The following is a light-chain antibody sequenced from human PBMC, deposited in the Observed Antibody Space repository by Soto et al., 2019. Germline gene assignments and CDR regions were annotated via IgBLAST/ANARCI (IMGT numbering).Light chain of an antibody. CDR2: GAS. CDR1: QSISSN. V-gene: IGKV3-15*01. Sequence: EIVMTQSPATLSVSPGERATLSCRASQSISSNLGWYQQRPGQAPRLLIYGASTRATGTPARFSGSGSGTEFTLTISSLQSEDFAVYYCQQYNTWRSITFGQGTRLEIK. CDR3: QQYNTWRSIT. J-gene: IGKJ5*01.